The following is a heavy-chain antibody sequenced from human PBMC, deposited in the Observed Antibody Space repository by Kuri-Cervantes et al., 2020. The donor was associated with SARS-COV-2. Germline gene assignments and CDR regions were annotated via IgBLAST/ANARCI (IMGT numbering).Heavy chain of an antibody. J-gene: IGHJ4*02. CDR3: ARGGSSGWYYFDY. V-gene: IGHV3-21*01. D-gene: IGHD6-19*01. CDR2: ISSSSSYI. CDR1: GFTFSSYS. Sequence: GGSLRLSCAASGFTFSSYSMNWVRQAPGKGLEWVSSISSSSSYIYYADSVKGRFTISRDNAKNSLYLQMNSRRAEDTAVYYCARGGSSGWYYFDYWGQGTLVTVSS.